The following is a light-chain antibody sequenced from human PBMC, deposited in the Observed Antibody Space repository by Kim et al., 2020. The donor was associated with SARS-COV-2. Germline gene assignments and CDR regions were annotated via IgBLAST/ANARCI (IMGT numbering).Light chain of an antibody. Sequence: SPGERATHSCRASQSVTSNYVAWFQQRPGQAPRLLIYRASRAAPGIPDRFSGSGSGTDFTLTISRLEPEDSAVYYCQQNGNSPVTFGRGTRLEIK. CDR3: QQNGNSPVT. CDR2: RAS. J-gene: IGKJ5*01. CDR1: QSVTSNY. V-gene: IGKV3-20*01.